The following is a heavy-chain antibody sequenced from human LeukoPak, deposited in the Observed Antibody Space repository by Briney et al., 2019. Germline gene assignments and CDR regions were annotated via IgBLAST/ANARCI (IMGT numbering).Heavy chain of an antibody. Sequence: ASVKVSCKASGYIFTSYVLHWVRQAPRQGLEGMGWINTTTGNPTYAQGFTGRFVFSLDTSVSTAYLQISSLKADDTAMYYCARGDYETHGYQTRWGQGTLVTVSS. CDR1: GYIFTSYV. D-gene: IGHD3-22*01. CDR2: INTTTGNP. V-gene: IGHV7-4-1*02. CDR3: ARGDYETHGYQTR. J-gene: IGHJ4*02.